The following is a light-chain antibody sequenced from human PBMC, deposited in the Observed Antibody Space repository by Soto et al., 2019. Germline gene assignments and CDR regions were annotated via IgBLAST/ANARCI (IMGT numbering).Light chain of an antibody. J-gene: IGKJ4*01. CDR3: QQYNTFLT. Sequence: DIQMTQSPTTLSASVGDRGTITCRASHSIIKWLAWYQQRPGKAPKLLIYEASSLQSGVPSRFSGSGSGTEFTLTISSLQHDDIATYYCQQYNTFLTFGGGTKVELK. CDR2: EAS. CDR1: HSIIKW. V-gene: IGKV1-5*03.